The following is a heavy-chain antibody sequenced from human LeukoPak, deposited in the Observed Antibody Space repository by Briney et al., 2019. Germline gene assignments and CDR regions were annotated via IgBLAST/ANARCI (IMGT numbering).Heavy chain of an antibody. CDR2: INWNGGST. CDR3: AKDSRSYYYDSSGYFYY. Sequence: GGSLRLSCAASGFTFDDYGMSWVRQAPGKGLEWVSGINWNGGSTGYADSVKGRFTISRDNAKNSLYLQMNSLRAEDTALYYCAKDSRSYYYDSSGYFYYWGQGTLVTVSS. J-gene: IGHJ4*02. CDR1: GFTFDDYG. V-gene: IGHV3-20*04. D-gene: IGHD3-22*01.